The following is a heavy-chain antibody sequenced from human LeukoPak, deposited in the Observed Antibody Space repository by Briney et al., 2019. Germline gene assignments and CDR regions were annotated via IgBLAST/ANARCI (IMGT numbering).Heavy chain of an antibody. D-gene: IGHD1-26*01. CDR3: ARDRVGATNAFDI. J-gene: IGHJ3*02. Sequence: PSETLSLTCAVSGYSISSGYYWGWIRQPPGKGLEWIGSIYHSGSTYYNPSPKSRLNISGDTSRNQFSLKLSSVTAADTAVYYCARDRVGATNAFDIWGQGTMVTVSS. V-gene: IGHV4-38-2*02. CDR1: GYSISSGYY. CDR2: IYHSGST.